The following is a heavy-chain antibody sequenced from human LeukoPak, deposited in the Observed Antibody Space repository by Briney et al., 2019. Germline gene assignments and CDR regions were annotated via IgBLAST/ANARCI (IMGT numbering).Heavy chain of an antibody. CDR1: GYTFTSYG. CDR3: ARTLAYGSGSYSGYY. CDR2: ISAYNGNT. V-gene: IGHV1-18*04. J-gene: IGHJ4*02. Sequence: ASVKVSCKASGYTFTSYGISWVRQAPGQGLEWTGWISAYNGNTNYAQKLQGRVTMTTDTSTSTAYMELRSLRSDDTAVYYCARTLAYGSGSYSGYYWGQGTLVTVSS. D-gene: IGHD3-10*01.